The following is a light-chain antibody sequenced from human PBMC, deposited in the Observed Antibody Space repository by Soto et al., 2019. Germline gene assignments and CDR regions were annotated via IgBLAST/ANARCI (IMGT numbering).Light chain of an antibody. Sequence: EIVMTQSPATLSVSPGERVTRSCRASQSVSSNLAWYQQKPGQAPRLLIYGASTRATAIPGRFSGSGSGTEFTLTISSLQSEDFAVYYCQQYNNWLGTFGQGTKADIK. J-gene: IGKJ1*01. CDR2: GAS. V-gene: IGKV3-15*01. CDR1: QSVSSN. CDR3: QQYNNWLGT.